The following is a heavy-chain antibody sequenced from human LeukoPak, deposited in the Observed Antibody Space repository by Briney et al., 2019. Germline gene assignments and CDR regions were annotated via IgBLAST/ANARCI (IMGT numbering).Heavy chain of an antibody. CDR2: ITGGGDSA. J-gene: IGHJ4*02. Sequence: GGSLRLSCGASGFTFSSHAMSWVRQTPERGLEWVSAITGGGDSAYYPDSVKGRFTISRDDSKNTLYLQMNNLGAEDTALYYCVSGDTGSGYYYWGQGTLVTVSS. V-gene: IGHV3-23*01. CDR3: VSGDTGSGYYY. D-gene: IGHD3-22*01. CDR1: GFTFSSHA.